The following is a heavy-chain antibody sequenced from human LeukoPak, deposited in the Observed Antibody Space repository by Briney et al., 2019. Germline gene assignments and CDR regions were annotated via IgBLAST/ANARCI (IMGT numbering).Heavy chain of an antibody. CDR3: ARDRYCSSTSCHVLRYFDWLPQDY. CDR2: ISAYNGNT. CDR1: GGTFSRYD. V-gene: IGHV1-18*01. D-gene: IGHD3-9*01. J-gene: IGHJ4*02. Sequence: PVASVKVSCKASGGTFSRYDISWVRQAPGQGLEWMGWISAYNGNTDYAQKLQGRVTMTTDTSTSTAYMELRSLRSDDTAVYCCARDRYCSSTSCHVLRYFDWLPQDYWGQGTLVTVSS.